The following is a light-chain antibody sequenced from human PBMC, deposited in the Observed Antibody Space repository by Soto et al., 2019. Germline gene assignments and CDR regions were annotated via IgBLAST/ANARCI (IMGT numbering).Light chain of an antibody. CDR1: QNIRNY. CDR2: DAS. V-gene: IGKV3-11*01. Sequence: ETVLTQSPATLSLSPGERATLSCRASQNIRNYLIWYQQKPGQAPRLLIYDASSRATGIPARFSGSGSGTYFTLTISSLEPEDFAVYYCQQRGNWPLTFGGGTKVE. J-gene: IGKJ4*01. CDR3: QQRGNWPLT.